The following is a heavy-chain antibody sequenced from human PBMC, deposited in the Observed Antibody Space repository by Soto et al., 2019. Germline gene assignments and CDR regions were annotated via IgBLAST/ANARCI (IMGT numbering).Heavy chain of an antibody. V-gene: IGHV3-73*02. CDR1: GYTFSDSA. D-gene: IGHD3-10*02. J-gene: IGHJ4*02. Sequence: EVQLVESGGGLVQPGGSLKLSCAASGYTFSDSAMHWVRQASGKGLEWVGRIRSKANNYATVYGASVRGRFTISRDDSKNTAYLEMNSLKTDDTAVYYCARLWSGREPNFDYWGQGTLVSVSS. CDR3: ARLWSGREPNFDY. CDR2: IRSKANNYAT.